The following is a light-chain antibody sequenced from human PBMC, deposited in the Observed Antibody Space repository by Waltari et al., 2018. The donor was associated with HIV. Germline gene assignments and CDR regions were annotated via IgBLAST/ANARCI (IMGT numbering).Light chain of an antibody. CDR2: RNN. V-gene: IGLV1-47*01. Sequence: QSVLTQPPSASGTPGQRVTISCSGSSSNIGSKYVYWYQQLPGTAPKLLIYRNNQRPSWVPDRFSGSKSGTSASLAISGLRSEDEADYYCAAWDDSMSGPHVVFGGGTKLTVL. CDR1: SSNIGSKY. CDR3: AAWDDSMSGPHVV. J-gene: IGLJ2*01.